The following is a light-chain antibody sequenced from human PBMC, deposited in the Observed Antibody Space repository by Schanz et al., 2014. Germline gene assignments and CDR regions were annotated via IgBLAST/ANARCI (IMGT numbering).Light chain of an antibody. Sequence: QSVLTQPRSVSGSPGQSVTISCTGTSSDVGGYNFVSWYQQHPGKGPKVMIYDVSKRPSGVPGRFSGSKSGNTASLTVSGLQAEDEADYYCSSYTSSSTLVFGGGTKLTVL. CDR1: SSDVGGYNF. J-gene: IGLJ3*02. V-gene: IGLV2-11*01. CDR3: SSYTSSSTLV. CDR2: DVS.